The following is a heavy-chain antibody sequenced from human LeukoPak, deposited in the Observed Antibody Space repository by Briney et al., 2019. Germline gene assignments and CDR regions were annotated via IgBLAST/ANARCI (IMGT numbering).Heavy chain of an antibody. Sequence: ASVKVSCKASGYTFTGYYLHWVRQAPGQGLEWMGSINPNSGATNYAQRFQGRVTMTRDTSITTAYMELSRLRSDDTAVYYCARYYYYDSSGYPDYWGQGTLVTVSS. CDR3: ARYYYYDSSGYPDY. CDR2: INPNSGAT. D-gene: IGHD3-22*01. V-gene: IGHV1-2*02. J-gene: IGHJ4*02. CDR1: GYTFTGYY.